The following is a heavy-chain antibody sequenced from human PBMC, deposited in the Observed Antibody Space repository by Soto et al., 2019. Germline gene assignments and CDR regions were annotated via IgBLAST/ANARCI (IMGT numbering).Heavy chain of an antibody. CDR2: ITAFNGNT. V-gene: IGHV1-18*01. CDR3: ARISQSDFWSGYYYFFDY. Sequence: QVHLVQSGAELEKPGASVKVSCKASGYTFTDYGISWVRQAPGQGLQWMGWITAFNGNTKYAQQFQGRVTMTTDTSTSTSYMELMSLESDDTAVYYCARISQSDFWSGYYYFFDYWGQGTLVTVSS. D-gene: IGHD3-3*01. CDR1: GYTFTDYG. J-gene: IGHJ4*02.